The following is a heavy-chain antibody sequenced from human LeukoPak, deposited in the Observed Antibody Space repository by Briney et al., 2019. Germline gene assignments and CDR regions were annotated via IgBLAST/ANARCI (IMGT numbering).Heavy chain of an antibody. D-gene: IGHD2-21*01. CDR2: IKQDGSEK. V-gene: IGHV3-7*01. Sequence: GGSLRLSCAASGFTFSNYWMSWVRQAPGKGLEWVANIKQDGSEKCYVDSLKGRFTISRDNAKNSLYLQMNSLRAEDTAVYYCASEVVVLGGDDAFDIWGQGTMVTVSS. CDR1: GFTFSNYW. J-gene: IGHJ3*02. CDR3: ASEVVVLGGDDAFDI.